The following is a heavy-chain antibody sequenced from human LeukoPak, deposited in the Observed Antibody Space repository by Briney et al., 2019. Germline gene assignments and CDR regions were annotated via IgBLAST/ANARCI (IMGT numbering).Heavy chain of an antibody. CDR3: ARTVAGVFDY. Sequence: GGSLRLSCTASGFIFSTHAMHWVRQAPGKGLEWVAVISYDGSNKYSADSLKGRFTISRDNSKNTLYLQMNSLRAEDTAVYYCARTVAGVFDYWGQGTLVTVSS. J-gene: IGHJ4*02. V-gene: IGHV3-30-3*01. CDR1: GFIFSTHA. D-gene: IGHD6-19*01. CDR2: ISYDGSNK.